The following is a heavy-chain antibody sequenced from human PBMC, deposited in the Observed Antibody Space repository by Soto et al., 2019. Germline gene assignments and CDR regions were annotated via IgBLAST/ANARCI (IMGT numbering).Heavy chain of an antibody. CDR1: GYTFTSYD. V-gene: IGHV1-8*01. J-gene: IGHJ4*02. Sequence: ASVKVSCKASGYTFTSYDINWVRQATGQGLEWMGWMNPNSGNTGYAQKFQGRVTMTRNTSISTAYMELSSLRSEDTAVYYCATNFRITIFGVDPFDYWGQGTLVTVSS. CDR3: ATNFRITIFGVDPFDY. D-gene: IGHD3-3*01. CDR2: MNPNSGNT.